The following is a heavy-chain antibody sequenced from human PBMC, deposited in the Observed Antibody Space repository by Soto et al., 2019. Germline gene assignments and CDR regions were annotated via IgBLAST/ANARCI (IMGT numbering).Heavy chain of an antibody. CDR2: IYNNENT. CDR3: ARGPDYRYYYGMDV. D-gene: IGHD4-4*01. CDR1: GDSISSYY. V-gene: IGHV4-59*01. J-gene: IGHJ6*02. Sequence: SETLSLTCTVSGDSISSYYWNWMRQPPGKGLEWIGYIYNNENTNYSPSLKSRVTMSIDTSKKQFSLNLSSATAADTAVYYCARGPDYRYYYGMDVWGQGTSVTV.